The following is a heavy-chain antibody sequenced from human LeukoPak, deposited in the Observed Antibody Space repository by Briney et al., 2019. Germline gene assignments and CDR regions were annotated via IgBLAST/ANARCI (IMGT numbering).Heavy chain of an antibody. CDR2: INHSGST. V-gene: IGHV4-34*01. D-gene: IGHD3-22*01. J-gene: IGHJ4*02. CDR1: GGSFSGYY. CDR3: ARGIIPRITMIVVVFDY. Sequence: SETLSLTCAVYGGSFSGYYWSWIRQPPGKGLEWIGEINHSGSTNYNPSLKSRVTISVDTSKNQFSLKLSSVTAADTAVYYRARGIIPRITMIVVVFDYWGQGTLVTVSS.